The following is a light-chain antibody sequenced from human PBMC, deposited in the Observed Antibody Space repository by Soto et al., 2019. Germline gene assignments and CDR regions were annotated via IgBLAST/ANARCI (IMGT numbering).Light chain of an antibody. Sequence: DVVMTQTPLSLSVAPGQPASISCKSSQSLLHISGETFLFWYLQKPGQSPQLLIYEVPTRVSGVPDRVSGSGSGTDYTREISRVETDDVGIYYCMQSTQLPPTFGQGTRL. V-gene: IGKV2D-29*02. CDR3: MQSTQLPPT. J-gene: IGKJ5*01. CDR2: EVP. CDR1: QSLLHISGETF.